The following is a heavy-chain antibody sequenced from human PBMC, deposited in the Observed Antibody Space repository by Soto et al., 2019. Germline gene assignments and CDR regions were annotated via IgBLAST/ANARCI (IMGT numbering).Heavy chain of an antibody. V-gene: IGHV3-49*05. J-gene: IGHJ4*02. CDR1: GFTFGDYA. Sequence: NPGGSLRLSCTASGFTFGDYAMSWFRQAPGKGLEWVGFIRSKTYGGTTEYAASVKGRFTISRDDSKSIAYLQMNSLKTEDTAVYYCAREANYYDSSGYYLLTYFDYWGQGTLVTVSS. D-gene: IGHD3-22*01. CDR3: AREANYYDSSGYYLLTYFDY. CDR2: IRSKTYGGTT.